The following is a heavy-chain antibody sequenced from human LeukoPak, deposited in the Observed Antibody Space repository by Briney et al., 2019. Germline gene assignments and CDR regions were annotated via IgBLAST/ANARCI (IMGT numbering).Heavy chain of an antibody. Sequence: AGGSLRLSCAASGFTFSGYGMHWVRQAPGKGLEWVAFIRYDGSNKYYADSVKGRFTISRDNSKNTLYLQMNSLRAEDTAVYYCARDSRHDYRHDYWGQGTLVTVSS. CDR2: IRYDGSNK. D-gene: IGHD4-11*01. CDR1: GFTFSGYG. V-gene: IGHV3-30*02. J-gene: IGHJ4*02. CDR3: ARDSRHDYRHDY.